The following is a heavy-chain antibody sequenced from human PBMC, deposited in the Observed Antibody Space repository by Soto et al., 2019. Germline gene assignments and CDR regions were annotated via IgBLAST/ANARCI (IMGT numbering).Heavy chain of an antibody. CDR3: ATNEGRDGYSFDY. J-gene: IGHJ4*02. CDR2: IIPIFGTP. Sequence: SVKVSCKASGVTFSRQDMRWVRQAPGQGLEWMGGIIPIFGTPQYAEKFQDRVTITADESTSTAYMELSSLTSEDTAVCYCATNEGRDGYSFDYWGQGPLVTVSS. CDR1: GVTFSRQD. D-gene: IGHD5-12*01. V-gene: IGHV1-69*13.